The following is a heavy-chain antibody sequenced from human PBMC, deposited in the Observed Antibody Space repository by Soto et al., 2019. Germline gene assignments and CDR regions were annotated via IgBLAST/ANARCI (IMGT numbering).Heavy chain of an antibody. J-gene: IGHJ4*02. CDR3: TSSYSTSSSPDY. D-gene: IGHD6-6*01. V-gene: IGHV4-59*01. CDR1: GGSMRNYY. CDR2: VYHSGST. Sequence: SETLSLTCSVSGGSMRNYYWNWIRQPPGRGLEWIGYVYHSGSTNYNPSLKSRVSMSVDVSRNHFSLTLHSVTAADTAVYFCTSSYSTSSSPDYWGQGTLVTSPQ.